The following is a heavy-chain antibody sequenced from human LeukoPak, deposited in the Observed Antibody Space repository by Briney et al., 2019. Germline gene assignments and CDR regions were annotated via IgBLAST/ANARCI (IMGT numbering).Heavy chain of an antibody. J-gene: IGHJ4*02. D-gene: IGHD2-21*02. CDR1: GGSISSNSYY. V-gene: IGHV4-39*07. CDR3: ASRYCGGDCYYAY. Sequence: SETLSLTCTVSGGSISSNSYYWAWIRRPPGKGLEWIATVSYSGNTYYNPSLQSRLTISVKTSKTQFSLRLTSVTAADTAVYYCASRYCGGDCYYAYWGQGSLVTVSS. CDR2: VSYSGNT.